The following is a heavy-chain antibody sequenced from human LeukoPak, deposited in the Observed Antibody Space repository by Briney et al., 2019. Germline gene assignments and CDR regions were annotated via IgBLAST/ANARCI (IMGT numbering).Heavy chain of an antibody. Sequence: SPEKVSYKASGYSFTSSGFTWVRQAPGQGLEWMGWTSAYTVNTKYAHKLQGRVTMTTVTSTTTASMELRSLISDDTAVYYCARIYFGSGSFAFDIWGQGTMVTV. V-gene: IGHV1-18*01. CDR3: ARIYFGSGSFAFDI. CDR1: GYSFTSSG. CDR2: TSAYTVNT. J-gene: IGHJ3*02. D-gene: IGHD3-10*01.